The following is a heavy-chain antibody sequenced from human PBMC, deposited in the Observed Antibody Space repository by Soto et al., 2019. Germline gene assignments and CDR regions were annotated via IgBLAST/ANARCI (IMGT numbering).Heavy chain of an antibody. D-gene: IGHD3-22*01. CDR2: IIPIFGTA. CDR1: GGTFSSYA. J-gene: IGHJ5*02. V-gene: IGHV1-69*13. Sequence: ASVKVSCKASGGTFSSYAISWVRQAPGQGLEWMGGIIPIFGTANYAQKFQGRVTITADESTSTAYMELSSLRSEDTAVYYCASQGYYYDSSGYYGWFDPWGQGTLVTVSS. CDR3: ASQGYYYDSSGYYGWFDP.